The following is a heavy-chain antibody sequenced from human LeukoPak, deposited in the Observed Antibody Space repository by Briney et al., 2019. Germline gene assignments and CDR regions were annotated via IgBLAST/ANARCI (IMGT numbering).Heavy chain of an antibody. CDR3: ARPQTNYGSGINWFDP. CDR1: GFTFSSYA. D-gene: IGHD3-10*01. CDR2: ISYDGSNK. J-gene: IGHJ5*02. Sequence: GGPLRLSCAASGFTFSSYAMHWVRQAPGKGLEWVAVISYDGSNKYYADSVKGRFTISRDNSKNTLYLQMNSLRAEDTAVYYCARPQTNYGSGINWFDPWGQGTLVIVSS. V-gene: IGHV3-30-3*01.